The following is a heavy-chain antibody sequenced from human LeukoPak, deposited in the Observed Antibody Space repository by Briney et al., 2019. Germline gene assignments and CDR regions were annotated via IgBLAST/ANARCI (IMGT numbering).Heavy chain of an antibody. D-gene: IGHD3-10*01. CDR2: IYSGDST. Sequence: TGGSLRLSCAASEFSVGSNYMTWVRQAPGKGLEWVSLIYSGDSTYYADSVKGRFTISRDNSKNTLYLQMNSLRAEDTAVYYCARDIYGSGSYSWSKRLDYWGQGTLVTVSS. J-gene: IGHJ4*02. CDR1: EFSVGSNY. CDR3: ARDIYGSGSYSWSKRLDY. V-gene: IGHV3-66*01.